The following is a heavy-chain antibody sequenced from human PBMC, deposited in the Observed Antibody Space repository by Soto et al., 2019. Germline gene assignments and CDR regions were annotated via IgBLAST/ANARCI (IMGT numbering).Heavy chain of an antibody. CDR3: AGEVGGTGLQF. Sequence: QVQLVQSGTEARKPGSSVKVSCETSGGNFNNYGFNWVRQVPGQRLEWMGGIIPMFGIVKVGQIFQPRVAFIADRSTGKAYMELTRLRPEDTAVYYCAGEVGGTGLQFCGQGTLVIVSS. V-gene: IGHV1-69*12. CDR2: IIPMFGIV. CDR1: GGNFNNYG. J-gene: IGHJ4*02. D-gene: IGHD3-9*01.